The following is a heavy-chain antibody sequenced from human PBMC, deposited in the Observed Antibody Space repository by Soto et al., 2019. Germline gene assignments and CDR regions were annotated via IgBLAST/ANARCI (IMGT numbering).Heavy chain of an antibody. CDR2: IYPGDSDT. V-gene: IGHV5-51*01. CDR1: GYSFTSYW. Sequence: GESLKISCKGSGYSFTSYWIGWVRQMPGKGLEWMGIIYPGDSDTSYSPSFQGQVTISADKSISTVYLQWSSLKASDTAMYYCARSLILGYCSGGSCYEWNWFDPWGQGTLVTVSS. D-gene: IGHD2-15*01. CDR3: ARSLILGYCSGGSCYEWNWFDP. J-gene: IGHJ5*02.